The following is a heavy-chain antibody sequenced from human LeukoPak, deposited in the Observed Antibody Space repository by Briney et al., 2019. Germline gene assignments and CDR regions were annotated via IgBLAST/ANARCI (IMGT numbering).Heavy chain of an antibody. CDR3: ARDVLPPGYSDL. CDR2: ISSSSSYI. J-gene: IGHJ2*01. CDR1: GFNFSTYT. V-gene: IGHV3-21*01. Sequence: PGGSLRLSCAASGFNFSTYTINWVRQAPGKGLEWVSFISSSSSYIYYADSIKGRFTISRDNAKNLLYLQMNSLRAEDTAVYYCARDVLPPGYSDLWGRGTLVTVSS.